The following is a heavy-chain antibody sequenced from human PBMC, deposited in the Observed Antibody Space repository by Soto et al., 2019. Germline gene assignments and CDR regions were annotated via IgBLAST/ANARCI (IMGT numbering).Heavy chain of an antibody. CDR2: IYSGGST. CDR1: GFTFSSYS. Sequence: PGGSLRLSCAASGFTFSSYSMSWVRQAPGKGLEWVSVIYSGGSTYYAGSVKGRFTISRDNSKNTLYLQMNSLRAEDTAVYYCARSSLGYCIRNSCLSAFDIWGQGTMVTVSS. V-gene: IGHV3-66*01. D-gene: IGHD2-2*01. CDR3: ARSSLGYCIRNSCLSAFDI. J-gene: IGHJ3*02.